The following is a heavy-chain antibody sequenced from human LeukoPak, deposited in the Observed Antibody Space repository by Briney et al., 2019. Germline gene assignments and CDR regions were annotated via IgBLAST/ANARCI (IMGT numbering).Heavy chain of an antibody. Sequence: SQTLSLTCAISGDSFSSNSVAWHWIRQSPSRGLEWLGRTYYRSKWYNDYAVSVKSRITINPDTSKNQFSLQLNSVTPEDTAVYHCARENGAGAFDIWGQGTTVTVSP. CDR2: TYYRSKWYN. V-gene: IGHV6-1*01. CDR3: ARENGAGAFDI. CDR1: GDSFSSNSVA. J-gene: IGHJ3*02. D-gene: IGHD1-14*01.